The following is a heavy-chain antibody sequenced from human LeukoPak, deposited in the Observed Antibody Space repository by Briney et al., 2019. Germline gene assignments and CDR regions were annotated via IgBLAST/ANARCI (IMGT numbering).Heavy chain of an antibody. CDR1: RFSFSSYW. CDR3: ARGPTYYDFWSGLKVSDF. CDR2: IKHDGSEK. J-gene: IGHJ4*02. Sequence: GGSLRLSCAASRFSFSSYWMNWVRQAPGKGLEWVANIKHDGSEKFYVDSVKGRFTISRDNAKNSLYLQMNSLRAEDTAVYYCARGPTYYDFWSGLKVSDFWGQGTLVTVSS. D-gene: IGHD3-3*01. V-gene: IGHV3-7*01.